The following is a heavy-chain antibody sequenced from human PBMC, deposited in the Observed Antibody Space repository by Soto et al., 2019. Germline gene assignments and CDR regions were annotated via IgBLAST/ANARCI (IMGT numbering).Heavy chain of an antibody. CDR3: ATLYSGSDIGGGGIDAFDI. D-gene: IGHD5-12*01. CDR1: GFTFSSYG. V-gene: IGHV3-33*01. J-gene: IGHJ3*02. CDR2: IWYDGSNK. Sequence: QVQLVESGGGVVQPGRSLRLSCAASGFTFSSYGMHWVRQAPGKGLEWVAVIWYDGSNKYYADSVKGRFTISRDNSKNTLYLQMNSLRAEDTAVYYCATLYSGSDIGGGGIDAFDIWGQGTMVTVSS.